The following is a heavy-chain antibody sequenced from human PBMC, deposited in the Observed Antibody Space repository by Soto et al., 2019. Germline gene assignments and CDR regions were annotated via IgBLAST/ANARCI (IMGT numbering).Heavy chain of an antibody. CDR3: ARDKYDSSGYYYYGMDV. J-gene: IGHJ6*02. Sequence: PGGSLRLSCAASGFTFSGNYMSWVRQAPGKGLEWVSVLYSGGNTKYADSVKGRFTIYRDNSKNTLYLQMNSLRAEDTAVYFCARDKYDSSGYYYYGMDVWGQGTTVTVSS. V-gene: IGHV3-66*01. D-gene: IGHD3-22*01. CDR1: GFTFSGNY. CDR2: LYSGGNT.